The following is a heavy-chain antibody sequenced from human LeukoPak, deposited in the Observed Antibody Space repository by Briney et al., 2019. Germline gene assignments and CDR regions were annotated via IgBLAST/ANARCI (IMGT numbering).Heavy chain of an antibody. V-gene: IGHV3-23*01. J-gene: IGHJ6*02. CDR3: AKVSGGGLYYDGMDV. CDR2: IGNNGGGI. CDR1: GFTFSTYT. Sequence: GGSLRLSCAASGFTFSTYTMYWVRHPPGKRLEWVSIIGNNGGGIHYADSVKGRFTISRDNFRNALYLQMNSLRVEDTAVYYCAKVSGGGLYYDGMDVWGQGTTVTVS. D-gene: IGHD1-14*01.